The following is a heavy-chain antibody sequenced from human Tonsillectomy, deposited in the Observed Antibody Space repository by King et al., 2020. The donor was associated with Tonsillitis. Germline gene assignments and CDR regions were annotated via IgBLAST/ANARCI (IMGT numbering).Heavy chain of an antibody. CDR2: SIPILGIA. CDR1: GGTFSSYA. J-gene: IGHJ4*02. CDR3: ATRTRWYLDY. Sequence: QLVQSGAEVKKPGSSVKVSCKASGGTFSSYAISWVRQAPGQGLEWMGRSIPILGIANYAPKVQGRGKITADKSTSTAYMELSSLRSEDTAVYYCATRTRWYLDYWGQGTLVTVSS. D-gene: IGHD4-23*01. V-gene: IGHV1-69*04.